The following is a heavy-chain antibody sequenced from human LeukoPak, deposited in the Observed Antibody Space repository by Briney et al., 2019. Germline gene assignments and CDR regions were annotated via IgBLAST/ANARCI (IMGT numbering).Heavy chain of an antibody. Sequence: RSSETLSLTCAVSGASITNNNWWSWVRQPPGKGLEWVGEIYHSGNTNYNPSLKSRVTISVDKSKNQLSLKLDSVTAADTAVYYCVREFADDAFDIWGQETMVTVSS. J-gene: IGHJ3*02. CDR1: GASITNNNW. V-gene: IGHV4-4*02. D-gene: IGHD2-21*01. CDR3: VREFADDAFDI. CDR2: IYHSGNT.